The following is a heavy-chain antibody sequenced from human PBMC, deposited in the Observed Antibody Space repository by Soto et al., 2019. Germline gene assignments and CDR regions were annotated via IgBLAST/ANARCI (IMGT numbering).Heavy chain of an antibody. CDR1: GFSLITSGMC. CDR3: ARGYTRSLFYFDY. Sequence: SGPTLVNPTQTLTLTCTFSGFSLITSGMCVSWIRQPPGKALEWLALVDWDDDKSYSTSLKTRLTISKDTSKDQVVLTMTNMDPMDSATYYCARGYTRSLFYFDYWGQGTLVTVSS. V-gene: IGHV2-70*01. CDR2: VDWDDDK. J-gene: IGHJ4*02. D-gene: IGHD2-2*02.